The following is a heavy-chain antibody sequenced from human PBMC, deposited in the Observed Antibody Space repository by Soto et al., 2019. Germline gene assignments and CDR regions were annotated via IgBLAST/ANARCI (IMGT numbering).Heavy chain of an antibody. D-gene: IGHD3-10*01. CDR1: GYTFTSYY. Sequence: GASVKVSCKASGYTFTSYYMHWVRQAPGQGLEWMGIINPSGGSTSYAQKFQGRVTMTRDTSTSTVYMELSSLRSEDTAVYYCASCDYYGSGSYYYYGMDVWGQGTTVTVSS. V-gene: IGHV1-46*01. CDR2: INPSGGST. J-gene: IGHJ6*02. CDR3: ASCDYYGSGSYYYYGMDV.